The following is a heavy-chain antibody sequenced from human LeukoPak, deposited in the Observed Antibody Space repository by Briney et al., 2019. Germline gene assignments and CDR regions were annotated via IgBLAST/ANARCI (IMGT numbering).Heavy chain of an antibody. CDR2: INPNSGGT. J-gene: IGHJ5*02. Sequence: ASVKVSCRAPGYTFTGYYMHWVRQAPGQGLEWMGWINPNSGGTNYAQKFQGRVTMTRDTSISTAYMELSRLRSDDTAVYYCARAPQYSSSVPPSLFFDPWGQGTLVTVSS. D-gene: IGHD6-13*01. CDR3: ARAPQYSSSVPPSLFFDP. V-gene: IGHV1-2*02. CDR1: GYTFTGYY.